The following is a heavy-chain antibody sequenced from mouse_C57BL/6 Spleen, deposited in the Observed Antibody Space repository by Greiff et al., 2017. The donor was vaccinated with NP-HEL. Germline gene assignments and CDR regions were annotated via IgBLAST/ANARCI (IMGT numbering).Heavy chain of an antibody. CDR2: ILPGSGST. D-gene: IGHD1-1*01. CDR1: GYTFTGYW. J-gene: IGHJ4*01. CDR3: ARVEIYYYGSSYVNYAMDY. V-gene: IGHV1-9*01. Sequence: QVQLKQSGAELMKPGASVKLSCKATGYTFTGYWIEWVKQRPGHGLEWIGEILPGSGSTNYNEKFKGKAPFTADTSSNTAYMQLSSLTTEDSAIYYCARVEIYYYGSSYVNYAMDYWGQGTSVTVSS.